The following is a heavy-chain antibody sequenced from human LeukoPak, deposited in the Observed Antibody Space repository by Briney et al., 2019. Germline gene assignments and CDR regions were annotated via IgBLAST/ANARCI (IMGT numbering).Heavy chain of an antibody. J-gene: IGHJ5*02. Sequence: GESLRISCAGSGFTFSDYSLGWVRQAPGKGLEWVSSISGSRTHKLYGDSVKGRFNISRDDAKNSLFLQMTSLRAEDTAVYYCAKIGELYYYGSGSDNWFDPWGQGTLVTVSS. CDR1: GFTFSDYS. D-gene: IGHD3-10*01. V-gene: IGHV3-21*01. CDR2: ISGSRTHK. CDR3: AKIGELYYYGSGSDNWFDP.